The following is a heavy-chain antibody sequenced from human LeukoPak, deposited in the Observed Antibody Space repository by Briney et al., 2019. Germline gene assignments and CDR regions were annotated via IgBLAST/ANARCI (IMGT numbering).Heavy chain of an antibody. V-gene: IGHV3-33*06. CDR2: IWYGGKKK. Sequence: GGSLRLSCAASGFTFSSYGMHWVRQAPGKGLEWVAVIWYGGKKKYYADSVKGRFTISRDNSKNTLYLQMDSLGAEDTALYYCAKANGYNNGRFDFWGQGILITVSS. J-gene: IGHJ4*02. CDR1: GFTFSSYG. D-gene: IGHD5-18*01. CDR3: AKANGYNNGRFDF.